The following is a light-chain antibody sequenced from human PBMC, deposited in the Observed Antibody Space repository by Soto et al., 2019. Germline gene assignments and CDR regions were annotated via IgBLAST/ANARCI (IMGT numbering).Light chain of an antibody. J-gene: IGKJ1*01. Sequence: EVVLTQSPDTLSLPPGERATLSCRASQSISSYLAWYQQKPGQAPRLLIYDASSRATGIPARSSGSGSGTDFTLNISSIEPEDFAVYYCQPLTEWPPQWTFGQGTKVDIK. CDR3: QPLTEWPPQWT. V-gene: IGKV3-11*01. CDR2: DAS. CDR1: QSISSY.